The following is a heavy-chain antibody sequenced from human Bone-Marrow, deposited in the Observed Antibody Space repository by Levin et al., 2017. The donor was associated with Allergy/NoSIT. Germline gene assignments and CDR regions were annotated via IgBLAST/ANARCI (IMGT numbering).Heavy chain of an antibody. Sequence: ASVKVSCKASGYIFTDYYIHWVRQAPGQGLEWMGWINPNSGGTKYAQKFQGRVTMTRDTSISTAYVDLSRLRFDDTAVYYCARAIASGGNTYYYYYMDVWGKATTVTVSS. CDR1: GYIFTDYY. CDR2: INPNSGGT. J-gene: IGHJ6*03. CDR3: ARAIASGGNTYYYYYMDV. D-gene: IGHD3-16*01. V-gene: IGHV1-2*02.